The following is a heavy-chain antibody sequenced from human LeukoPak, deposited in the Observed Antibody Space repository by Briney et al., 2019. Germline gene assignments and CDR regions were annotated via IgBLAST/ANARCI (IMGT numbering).Heavy chain of an antibody. D-gene: IGHD3-22*01. CDR1: GGTFSSYA. Sequence: ASVKVSCKASGGTFSSYAISWVRQAPGQGLERMGGIIPIFGTANYAQKFQGRVTITTDESTSTAYMELSSLRSEDTAVYYCASSITMIVVVIPPYFDYWGQGTLVTVSS. V-gene: IGHV1-69*05. CDR3: ASSITMIVVVIPPYFDY. CDR2: IIPIFGTA. J-gene: IGHJ4*02.